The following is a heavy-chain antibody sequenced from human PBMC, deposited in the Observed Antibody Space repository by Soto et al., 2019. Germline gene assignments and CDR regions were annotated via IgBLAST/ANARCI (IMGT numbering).Heavy chain of an antibody. CDR3: KITRYYYDSSASADY. D-gene: IGHD3-22*01. CDR2: IYYSGST. V-gene: IGHV4-59*12. CDR1: GGSISSYY. J-gene: IGHJ4*02. Sequence: LSLTCTVSGGSISSYYWSWIRQPPGKGLEWIGYIYYSGSTNYNPSLKSRVTISVDTSKNQFSLKTEDTAVYYCKITRYYYDSSASADYWGQGTLVTVSS.